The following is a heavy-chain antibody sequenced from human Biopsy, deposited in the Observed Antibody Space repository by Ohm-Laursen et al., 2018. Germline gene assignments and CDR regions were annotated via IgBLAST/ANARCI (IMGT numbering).Heavy chain of an antibody. CDR1: SGSISSYY. D-gene: IGHD6-19*01. Sequence: GTLSLTCTVSSGSISSYYWSWIRQPPGKGLEWIGYIDYRGSTKYNPSLRSRVTMSIDTSRNQFSLKLSSVTAADTAVYYCATTTMDTSGWFGNYFDSWGQGTLVTVPP. CDR3: ATTTMDTSGWFGNYFDS. J-gene: IGHJ4*02. V-gene: IGHV4-59*08. CDR2: IDYRGST.